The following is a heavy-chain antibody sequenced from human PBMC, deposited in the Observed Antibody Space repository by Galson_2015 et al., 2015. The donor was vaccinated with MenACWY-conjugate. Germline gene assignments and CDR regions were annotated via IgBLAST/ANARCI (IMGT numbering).Heavy chain of an antibody. CDR1: GYSFTNYW. D-gene: IGHD5-18*01. CDR2: LYLGGSDS. Sequence: QSGAEVKKPGESLKISCKASGYSFTNYWIGWVRQMPGKGLEWMGILYLGGSDSRNNPSFQGQVTISRDNSKNTLYLQMNSLRAEDTAVYYCAKPPSGQLRYYAMNVWGQGTTVTVSS. CDR3: AKPPSGQLRYYAMNV. V-gene: IGHV5-51*01. J-gene: IGHJ6*02.